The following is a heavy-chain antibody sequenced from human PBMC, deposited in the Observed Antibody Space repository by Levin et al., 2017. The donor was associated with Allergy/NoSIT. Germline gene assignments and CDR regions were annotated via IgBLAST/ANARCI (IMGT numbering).Heavy chain of an antibody. CDR1: GYTFTGYY. J-gene: IGHJ5*02. Sequence: GESLKISCKASGYTFTGYYMHWVRQAPGQGLEWMGWINPNSGGTNYAQKFQGRVTMTRDTSISTAYMELSRLRSDDTAVYYCARPVNWGKPSAGGPDRNWFDPWGQGTLVTVSS. V-gene: IGHV1-2*02. CDR3: ARPVNWGKPSAGGPDRNWFDP. CDR2: INPNSGGT. D-gene: IGHD7-27*01.